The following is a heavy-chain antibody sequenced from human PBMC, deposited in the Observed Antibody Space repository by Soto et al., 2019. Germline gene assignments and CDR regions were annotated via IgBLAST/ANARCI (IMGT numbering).Heavy chain of an antibody. CDR1: GYTFTGYY. V-gene: IGHV1-18*04. J-gene: IGHJ4*02. CDR2: ISAYNGNT. D-gene: IGHD1-26*01. CDR3: ARGIVGATTLTDY. Sequence: ASVKVSCKASGYTFTGYYMHWVRQAPGQGLEWMGWISAYNGNTNYAQKLQGRVTMTTDTSTSTAYMELSRLRSDDTAVYYCARGIVGATTLTDYWGQGTLVTVSS.